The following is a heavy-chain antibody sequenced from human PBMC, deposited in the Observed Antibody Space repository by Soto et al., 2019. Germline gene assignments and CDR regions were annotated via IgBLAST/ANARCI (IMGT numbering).Heavy chain of an antibody. V-gene: IGHV1-24*01. CDR2: FDAEDGET. CDR3: ATAQFGPTFDY. CDR1: GYTLTELS. Sequence: GASVKVSCKVSGYTLTELSMHWVRQAPGKGLEWMGGFDAEDGETIYAQKLQGRVTMTEDTSTDTAYMELSSPRSEDTAVYYCATAQFGPTFDYWGQGTLVTVSS. D-gene: IGHD1-1*01. J-gene: IGHJ4*02.